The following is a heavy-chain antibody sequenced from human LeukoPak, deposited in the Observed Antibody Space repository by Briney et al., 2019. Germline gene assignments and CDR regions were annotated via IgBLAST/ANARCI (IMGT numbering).Heavy chain of an antibody. V-gene: IGHV1-2*02. CDR2: ISPSSGGT. CDR3: ARGSRFLEWSSFDS. D-gene: IGHD3-3*01. Sequence: ASVKVSCKASGYTFTGYYMHYLRQAPGQGLEWMGWISPSSGGTNYAPNFHGRVTMTTDTSINTAYMELSTLRSGDTAVYYCARGSRFLEWSSFDSWGQGTLVTVSS. CDR1: GYTFTGYY. J-gene: IGHJ4*02.